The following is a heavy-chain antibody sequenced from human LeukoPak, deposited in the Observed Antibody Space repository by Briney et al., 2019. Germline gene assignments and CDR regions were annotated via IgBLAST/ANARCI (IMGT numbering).Heavy chain of an antibody. CDR1: GGSISSYY. J-gene: IGHJ5*02. CDR2: IYYSGST. CDR3: ARMWFSSSWDRQFDP. D-gene: IGHD6-13*01. V-gene: IGHV4-59*01. Sequence: SETLSLTCTVSGGSISSYYWSWIRQPPGKGLEWIGYIYYSGSTNYNPSLKSRVTISVDTSKNQFSLKLSSVTAADTAVYYCARMWFSSSWDRQFDPWGQGTLDTVSS.